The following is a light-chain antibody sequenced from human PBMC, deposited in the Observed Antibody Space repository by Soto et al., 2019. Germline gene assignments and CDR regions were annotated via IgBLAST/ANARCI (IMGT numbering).Light chain of an antibody. CDR3: QQRSNWPPWT. CDR1: QSVSTY. J-gene: IGKJ1*01. CDR2: DAS. V-gene: IGKV3-11*01. Sequence: EIVLTQSPATLSLSPGERVTLSCRASQSVSTYLAWYQHKPGQPPRLLIYDASNRAAGIPARFSGSGSGTDFTLTISSLEPEDFAIYYCQQRSNWPPWTFGQGTKVEIK.